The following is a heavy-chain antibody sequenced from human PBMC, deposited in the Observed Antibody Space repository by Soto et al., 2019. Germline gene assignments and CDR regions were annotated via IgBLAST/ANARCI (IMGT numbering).Heavy chain of an antibody. CDR2: ISSSSSYI. V-gene: IGHV3-21*01. CDR1: GFTFSSYS. J-gene: IGHJ6*02. Sequence: GGSLRLSCAASGFTFSSYSMNWVRQAPGKGLEWVSSISSSSSYIYYADSVKGRFTISRDNAKNSLYLQMNSLRAEDTAVYYCARDLKYSNYAGGYYYYYGMDVWGQGTTVTVSS. D-gene: IGHD4-4*01. CDR3: ARDLKYSNYAGGYYYYYGMDV.